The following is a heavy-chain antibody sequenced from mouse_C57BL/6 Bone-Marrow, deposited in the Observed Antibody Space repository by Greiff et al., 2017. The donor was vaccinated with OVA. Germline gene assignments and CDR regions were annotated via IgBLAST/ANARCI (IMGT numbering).Heavy chain of an antibody. J-gene: IGHJ3*01. Sequence: EVKVVESGGDLVKPGGSLKLSCAASGFTFSSYGMSWVRQTPDKRLEWVATISSGGSYTYYPDSVKGRFTISRDNAKNTLYLQMSSLKSEDTAMYYCARHEGGYYGNSWFAYWGQGTLVTVSA. D-gene: IGHD2-1*01. CDR2: ISSGGSYT. V-gene: IGHV5-6*01. CDR1: GFTFSSYG. CDR3: ARHEGGYYGNSWFAY.